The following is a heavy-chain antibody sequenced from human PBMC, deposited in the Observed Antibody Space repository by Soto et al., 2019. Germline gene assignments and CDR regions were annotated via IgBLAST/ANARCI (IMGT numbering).Heavy chain of an antibody. J-gene: IGHJ6*02. Sequence: EVQLLESGGGLVQPGGSLRLSCAASGFTFSSYAMSWVRQAPGKGLEYVSAISGSGGSTYYADSVKGRFTISRDNSKNTLYMQMNSLRAADPAVYYCAKDLYYYASSGRNYYYYGMEVWGQGTTVTFSS. V-gene: IGHV3-23*01. CDR2: ISGSGGST. CDR1: GFTFSSYA. D-gene: IGHD3-22*01. CDR3: AKDLYYYASSGRNYYYYGMEV.